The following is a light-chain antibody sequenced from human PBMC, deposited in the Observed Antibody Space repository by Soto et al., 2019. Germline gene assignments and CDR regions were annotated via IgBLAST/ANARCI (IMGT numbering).Light chain of an antibody. J-gene: IGKJ2*01. Sequence: EIVLTQSPATLSLSPGERATLSCRASQSVGTYLAWYQQKPGQAPRLLIYDASNRATGIPARFSGSGSGTDFTLTISRLEPEDFAIYYCQQYAGLPYTFGQGTKVDIK. CDR1: QSVGTY. CDR2: DAS. CDR3: QQYAGLPYT. V-gene: IGKV3-11*01.